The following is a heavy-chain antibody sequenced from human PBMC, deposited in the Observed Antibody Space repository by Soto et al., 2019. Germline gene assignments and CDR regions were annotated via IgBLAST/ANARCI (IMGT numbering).Heavy chain of an antibody. CDR1: GDSVSNSGYY. CDR3: ARGSPLKGRDWFDT. Sequence: SETLSLTCTVSGDSVSNSGYYWGWIRQSPGKRLEWIGSVSFSGSKYYNPSLRSRVTFSVDTSKPLISLKLRSVTAADTAVYYCARGSPLKGRDWFDTWGHGTRVTVSP. V-gene: IGHV4-39*01. J-gene: IGHJ5*01. D-gene: IGHD6-13*01. CDR2: VSFSGSK.